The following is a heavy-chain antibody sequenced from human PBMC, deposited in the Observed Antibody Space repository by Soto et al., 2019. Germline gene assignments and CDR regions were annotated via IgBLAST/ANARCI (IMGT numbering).Heavy chain of an antibody. V-gene: IGHV4-39*01. Sequence: QLQLQESGPGLVKPSETLSLTCTVSGGSISSSSYYWGWIRQPPGKGLEWIGSIYYSGSTYYNPSLKSRVTISVDTSKNQFSLKLSSVTAADTAVYYCARHPRRWQQRAYYFDYWGQGTLVTVSS. CDR1: GGSISSSSYY. CDR3: ARHPRRWQQRAYYFDY. CDR2: IYYSGST. D-gene: IGHD6-13*01. J-gene: IGHJ4*02.